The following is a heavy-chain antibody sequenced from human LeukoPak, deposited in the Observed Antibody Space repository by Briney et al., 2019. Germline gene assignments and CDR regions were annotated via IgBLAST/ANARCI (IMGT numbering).Heavy chain of an antibody. Sequence: PGGSLRLSCAASGFTFSSYAMHWVRQAPGKGLEWVAVISYDGSNKYYADSVKGRFTISRDNSKNTLYLQMNSLRAEDTAVYYCARGADDYYDSSGYYFHYWGQGTLVTVSS. J-gene: IGHJ4*02. CDR3: ARGADDYYDSSGYYFHY. CDR2: ISYDGSNK. CDR1: GFTFSSYA. V-gene: IGHV3-30*04. D-gene: IGHD3-22*01.